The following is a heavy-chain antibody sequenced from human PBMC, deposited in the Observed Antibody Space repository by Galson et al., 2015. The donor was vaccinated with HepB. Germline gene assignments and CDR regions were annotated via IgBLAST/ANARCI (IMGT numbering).Heavy chain of an antibody. CDR3: ARGGYYYDSSGYYSPDY. CDR2: IDPSDSYT. D-gene: IGHD3-22*01. V-gene: IGHV5-10-1*01. J-gene: IGHJ4*02. CDR1: GYSFTSSW. Sequence: QSGAEVKKPGESLRTSCKGSGYSFTSSWVSWVRQMPGKGLEWMGRIDPSDSYTNYSPSFQGHVTISADKSISTAYLQWSSLKASDTAMYYCARGGYYYDSSGYYSPDYWGQGTLVTVSS.